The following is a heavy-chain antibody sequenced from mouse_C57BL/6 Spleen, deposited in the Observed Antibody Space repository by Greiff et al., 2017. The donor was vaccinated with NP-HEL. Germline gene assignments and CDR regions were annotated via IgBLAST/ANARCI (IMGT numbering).Heavy chain of an antibody. V-gene: IGHV1-50*01. CDR1: GYTFTSYW. Sequence: QVQLQQPGAELVKPGASVKLSCKASGYTFTSYWMQWVKQRPGQGLEWIGEIDPSDSYTNYNQKFKGKATLTVDTSSSTAYMQLSSLTSEDSAVYYCARGWLLTSLYAMDYWGQGTSVTVSS. J-gene: IGHJ4*01. CDR2: IDPSDSYT. CDR3: ARGWLLTSLYAMDY. D-gene: IGHD2-3*01.